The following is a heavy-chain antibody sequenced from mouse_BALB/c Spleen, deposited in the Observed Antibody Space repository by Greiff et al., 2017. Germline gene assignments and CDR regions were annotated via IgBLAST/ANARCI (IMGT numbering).Heavy chain of an antibody. CDR2: ISSGSSTI. Sequence: EVHLVESGGGLVQPGGSRKLSCAASGFTFSSFGMHWVRQAPEKGLEWVAYISSGSSTIYYADTVKGRFTISRDNPKNTLFLQMTSLRSEDTAMYYCARIGPSYYFDYWGQGTTLTVSS. J-gene: IGHJ2*01. CDR1: GFTFSSFG. CDR3: ARIGPSYYFDY. V-gene: IGHV5-17*02.